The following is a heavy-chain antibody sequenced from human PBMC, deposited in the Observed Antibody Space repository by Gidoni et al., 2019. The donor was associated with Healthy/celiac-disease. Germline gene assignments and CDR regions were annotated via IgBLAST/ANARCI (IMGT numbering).Heavy chain of an antibody. V-gene: IGHV3-21*01. CDR1: GFTVSRES. CDR2: ISSSSSYI. J-gene: IGHJ6*02. CDR3: ARAKGVGGDYVKSGYYGMDV. D-gene: IGHD4-17*01. Sequence: EVQLVESGGGLVKPGGSLRLSWAASGFTVSRESRNWVRQAPGKGLEWVSSISSSSSYIYYADSVKGRFTISRDNAKNSLYLQMNSLRAEDTAVYYCARAKGVGGDYVKSGYYGMDVWGQGTTVTVSS.